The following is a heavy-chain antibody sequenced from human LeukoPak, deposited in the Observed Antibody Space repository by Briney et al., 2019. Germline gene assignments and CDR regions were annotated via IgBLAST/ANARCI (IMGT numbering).Heavy chain of an antibody. CDR1: GFIFDDYA. V-gene: IGHV3-43D*03. Sequence: GGSLRLSCAASGFIFDDYAMHWVRQAPGKGLEWVSLISWDGDRSYYADSVKGRFTISRDNNKNSLYLQMNSLRAEDTAFYYCAKEMLRDYGANPGDWYFDLWGRGTLVTVSS. CDR3: AKEMLRDYGANPGDWYFDL. D-gene: IGHD4-17*01. J-gene: IGHJ2*01. CDR2: ISWDGDRS.